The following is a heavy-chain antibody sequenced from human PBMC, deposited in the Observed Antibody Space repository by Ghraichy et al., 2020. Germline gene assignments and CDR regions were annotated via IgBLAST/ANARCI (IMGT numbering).Heavy chain of an antibody. D-gene: IGHD6-25*01. CDR3: TRGRLQGYFDI. Sequence: ASVKVSCKASGYTFTGYFIHWVRQAPGQGLKWMGWINPSSGFTTSAQTFQGRVTMTRDTSINTTYLELSSLRPDDTAIYYCTRGRLQGYFDIWGRGALVTVSS. CDR1: GYTFTGYF. J-gene: IGHJ2*01. CDR2: INPSSGFT. V-gene: IGHV1-2*02.